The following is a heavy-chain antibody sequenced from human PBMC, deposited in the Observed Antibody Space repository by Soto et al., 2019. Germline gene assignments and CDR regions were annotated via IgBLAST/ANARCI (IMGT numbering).Heavy chain of an antibody. J-gene: IGHJ4*01. CDR3: AKDRLGGNFDY. Sequence: GGSLRLSCAASEFTFSNYVMHWFRQAPGKGLEWVAVIWYDGSNEYYTDSVKGRFTISRDNSKNTLYLQMNSLRVEDTAVYYCAKDRLGGNFDYWGQGTQVTVSS. CDR1: EFTFSNYV. V-gene: IGHV3-33*06. CDR2: IWYDGSNE.